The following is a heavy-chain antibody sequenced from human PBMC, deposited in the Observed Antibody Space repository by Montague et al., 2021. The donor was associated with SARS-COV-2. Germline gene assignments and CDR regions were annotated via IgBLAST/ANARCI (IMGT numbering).Heavy chain of an antibody. V-gene: IGHV3-21*01. CDR2: ISETGSYT. CDR1: GFRFSGYS. CDR3: TNALNVVDNL. J-gene: IGHJ4*01. D-gene: IGHD1-14*01. Sequence: SLRLSCEGTGFRFSGYSMNLFRQAPGKGLEWVSSISETGSYTYYSDSVKGRFTISRDNAKGTLYLQMDSLRVEDTAMYFCTNALNVVDNLRGQGILVAVSS.